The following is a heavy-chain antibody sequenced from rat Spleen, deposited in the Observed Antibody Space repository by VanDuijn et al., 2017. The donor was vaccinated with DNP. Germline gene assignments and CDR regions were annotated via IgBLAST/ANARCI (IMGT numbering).Heavy chain of an antibody. CDR3: TRGDILRSFDY. V-gene: IGHV3-3*01. J-gene: IGHJ2*01. CDR1: GYSITSCCR. CDR2: INSAGSI. D-gene: IGHD1-6*01. Sequence: EVQLQESGPGLVKTSQSLSLTCSVTGYSITSCCRWTWIRKFPGHKLEWMGYINSAGSIEYNPSLKGRISITSDTSKNQLFLQVNSVTTDDTATYYCTRGDILRSFDYWGQGVMVTVSS.